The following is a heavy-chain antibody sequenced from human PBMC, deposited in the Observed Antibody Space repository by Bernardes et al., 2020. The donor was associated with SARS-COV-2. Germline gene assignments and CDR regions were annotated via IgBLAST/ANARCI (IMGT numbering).Heavy chain of an antibody. D-gene: IGHD6-19*01. CDR2: FNWNGVSP. CDR1: GFTFDDYG. CDR3: ARDKGGWWEQWPN. Sequence: GGSLRLSCAASGFTFDDYGMSWVRQAPGKGLEWVSGFNWNGVSPAYADSVKGRFTISRENAKNSLYLQMNSLRTEDTAMYYCARDKGGWWEQWPNWGQGTLVTVAS. V-gene: IGHV3-20*04. J-gene: IGHJ4*02.